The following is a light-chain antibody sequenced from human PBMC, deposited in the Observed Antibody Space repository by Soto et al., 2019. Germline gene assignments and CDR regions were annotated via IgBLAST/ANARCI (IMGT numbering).Light chain of an antibody. Sequence: GARVTITCRASQSISSWLAWYQQKPGKAPKLLIYDASVLASGVPSRFSGSGSGTEFTLTISSLQPDDFATYYCQQYNSHSTFGQGTKVDIK. J-gene: IGKJ1*01. V-gene: IGKV1-5*01. CDR2: DAS. CDR3: QQYNSHST. CDR1: QSISSW.